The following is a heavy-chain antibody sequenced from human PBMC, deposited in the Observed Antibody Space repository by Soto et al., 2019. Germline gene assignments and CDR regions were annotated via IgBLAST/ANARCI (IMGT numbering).Heavy chain of an antibody. CDR2: IGRGGTTT. CDR1: GLSFSNYE. Sequence: GGSLRLSCAASGLSFSNYEMNWVRQAPGKGLEWVSYIGRGGTTTYYADSLKGRFTISRDNAKNSLYLQMNSLRAEDTAVYYCATRSGGGGAFDFWGQGTMVTVSS. D-gene: IGHD3-10*01. V-gene: IGHV3-48*03. J-gene: IGHJ3*01. CDR3: ATRSGGGGAFDF.